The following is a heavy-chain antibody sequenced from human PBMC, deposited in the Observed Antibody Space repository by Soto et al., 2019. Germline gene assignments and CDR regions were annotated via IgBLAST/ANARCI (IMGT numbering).Heavy chain of an antibody. CDR2: ISDSGST. V-gene: IGHV3-23*01. CDR1: GFTFSSYA. Sequence: PGGSLRLSCEASGFTFSSYALSWVRQTPGKGLEWVSTISDSGSTYYADSVKGRFTISRDNSKNTLYLQMNSLRAEDTAVYYCAKVCGDNGDGTRTSCLYYFDYWGQVNLVTVSS. J-gene: IGHJ4*02. CDR3: AKVCGDNGDGTRTSCLYYFDY. D-gene: IGHD2-2*03.